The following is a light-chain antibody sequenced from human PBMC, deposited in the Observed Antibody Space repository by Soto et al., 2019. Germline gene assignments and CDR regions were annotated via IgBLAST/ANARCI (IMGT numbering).Light chain of an antibody. CDR2: EVS. V-gene: IGLV2-8*01. CDR1: SSDVGDYNY. J-gene: IGLJ1*01. CDR3: SSYAGSLYV. Sequence: QSALTQPPSASGSPGQSVTISCIATSSDVGDYNYVSWYQQHPGKAPKLMIYEVSKRPSGVPDRFSGSKSGNTASLTVSGLQAEDEADYYCSSYAGSLYVFGTGTKLTVL.